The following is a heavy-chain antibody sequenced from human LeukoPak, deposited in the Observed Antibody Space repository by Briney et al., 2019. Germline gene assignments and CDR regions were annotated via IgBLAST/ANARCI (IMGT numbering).Heavy chain of an antibody. CDR2: MKPNSGGT. D-gene: IGHD6-19*01. V-gene: IGHV1-2*02. Sequence: ASVKVACKASGYTFTAYYMHWVRQAPGQGLEWMGWMKPNSGGTNYAQKFQGRVTMTRDTSISTAYMELSWLRSDDTAMYYCAPGGAVADTKTCYYYDYWGQGTLVTVSS. J-gene: IGHJ4*02. CDR3: APGGAVADTKTCYYYDY. CDR1: GYTFTAYY.